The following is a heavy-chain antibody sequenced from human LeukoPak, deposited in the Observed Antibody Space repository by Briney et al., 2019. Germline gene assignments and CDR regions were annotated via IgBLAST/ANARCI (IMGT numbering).Heavy chain of an antibody. CDR3: ARREAPGLFDY. Sequence: GESLMIFCKGSGCSFISYWIGCGRQMPGKGLEGMGIIYPGDSDTRYSPSFQGQVTISSDKSISTAYLQWSSLKASDTAMYYCARREAPGLFDYWGQGTLVAVSS. V-gene: IGHV5-51*01. D-gene: IGHD1-14*01. J-gene: IGHJ4*02. CDR2: IYPGDSDT. CDR1: GCSFISYW.